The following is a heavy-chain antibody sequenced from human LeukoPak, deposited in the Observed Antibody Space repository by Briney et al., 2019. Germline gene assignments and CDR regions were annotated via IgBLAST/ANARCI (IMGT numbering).Heavy chain of an antibody. CDR3: ARGGWVAAAGTENHWFDP. V-gene: IGHV1-18*01. CDR1: GYTFTSYG. Sequence: ASVKVSCKASGYTFTSYGISWVRQAPGQGLEWMGWISAYNGNTNYAQKLQGRVTMTTDTSTSTAYMELRSLRSDDTAVYYCARGGWVAAAGTENHWFDPWGQGTLVTVSS. D-gene: IGHD6-13*01. J-gene: IGHJ5*02. CDR2: ISAYNGNT.